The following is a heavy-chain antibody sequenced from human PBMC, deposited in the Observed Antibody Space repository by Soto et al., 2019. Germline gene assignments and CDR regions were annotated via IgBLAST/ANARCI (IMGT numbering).Heavy chain of an antibody. V-gene: IGHV1-69*13. D-gene: IGHD1-7*01. CDR3: ARKNGDWNYVGYFDY. CDR2: IIPIFGTA. J-gene: IGHJ4*02. CDR1: GGTFSSYA. Sequence: SVKVSCKASGGTFSSYAISWVRQAPGQGLEWMGGIIPIFGTANYAQKFQGRVTITADESTSTAYMELSSLRSEDTAVYYCARKNGDWNYVGYFDYWGQGTLVTVS.